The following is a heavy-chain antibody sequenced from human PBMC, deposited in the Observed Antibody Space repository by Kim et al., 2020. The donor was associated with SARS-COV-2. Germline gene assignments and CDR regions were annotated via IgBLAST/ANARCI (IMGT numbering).Heavy chain of an antibody. D-gene: IGHD3-10*01. CDR2: EK. V-gene: IGHV3-7*01. CDR3: ARDYSGLLDY. J-gene: IGHJ4*02. Sequence: EKYYVDSVKGRFTISKDNAKNSLYLQMNSLRAEDTAVYYCARDYSGLLDYWGQGTLVTVSS.